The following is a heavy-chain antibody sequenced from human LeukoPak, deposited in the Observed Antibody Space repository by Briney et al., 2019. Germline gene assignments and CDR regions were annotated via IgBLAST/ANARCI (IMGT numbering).Heavy chain of an antibody. CDR2: IYPGDSDT. Sequence: GEALKISCKGSGYSFTSYWIGWVRRMPGKGLEWMGIIYPGDSDTGYSPSFQGQVTISADKSISTAYLQWSSLKASDTAMYYCARPSGSDAFDIWGQGTMVTVSS. CDR1: GYSFTSYW. J-gene: IGHJ3*02. V-gene: IGHV5-51*01. CDR3: ARPSGSDAFDI. D-gene: IGHD3-10*01.